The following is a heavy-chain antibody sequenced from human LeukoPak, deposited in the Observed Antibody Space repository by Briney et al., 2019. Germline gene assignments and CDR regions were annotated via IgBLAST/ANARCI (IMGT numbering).Heavy chain of an antibody. J-gene: IGHJ4*02. CDR1: GYTFTSYY. D-gene: IGHD2/OR15-2a*01. CDR3: ARDEGPRIFDY. CDR2: INPSGGST. Sequence: ASVKVSCKASGYTFTSYYMHWVRQAPGQGLEWMGIINPSGGSTSYAQKFQGRVTMTRDTSTSTVYMELSSLRSEDTAVYYRARDEGPRIFDYWGQGTLVTVSS. V-gene: IGHV1-46*01.